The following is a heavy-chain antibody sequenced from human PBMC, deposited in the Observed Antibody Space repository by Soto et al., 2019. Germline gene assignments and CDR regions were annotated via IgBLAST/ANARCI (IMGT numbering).Heavy chain of an antibody. CDR3: AKDWTVGAPNKNWFDP. CDR1: GGSISSGYY. Sequence: PSETLSLTCSVSGGSISSGYYWTWIRQHPGKGLEWIGYIYYSGNTYYNPSLKSRVTISVDTSKNQFSLKLSSVTAADTAVYYCAKDWTVGAPNKNWFDPWGQGTLVTLSS. V-gene: IGHV4-31*03. D-gene: IGHD1-26*01. CDR2: IYYSGNT. J-gene: IGHJ5*02.